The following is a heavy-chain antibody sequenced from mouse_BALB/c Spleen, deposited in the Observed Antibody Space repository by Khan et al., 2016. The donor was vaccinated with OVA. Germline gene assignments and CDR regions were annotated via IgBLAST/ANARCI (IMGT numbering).Heavy chain of an antibody. D-gene: IGHD2-5*01. CDR2: IDPTTGYT. CDR3: TSHCSTYTWCGY. Sequence: VQLQESGAELAKPGASVKMSCKASGYTFTNYWMHWVKQRPGQGLEWIGYIDPTTGYTEYNQKFKDKATLTADKSYSTAYMKLSSLTSEDSAVYYCTSHCSTYTWCGYWGQGTLVTVSA. J-gene: IGHJ3*01. V-gene: IGHV1-7*01. CDR1: GYTFTNYW.